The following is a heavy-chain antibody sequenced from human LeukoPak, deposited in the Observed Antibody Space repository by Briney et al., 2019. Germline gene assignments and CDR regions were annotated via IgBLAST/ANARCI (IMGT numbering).Heavy chain of an antibody. V-gene: IGHV3-23*01. CDR2: ISGSGGST. Sequence: GGSLRLSCAASGFTFSSYAMSWVRQAPGEGLEWVSAISGSGGSTYYADSVKGRFTISRDNSKNTLYLQMNSLRAEDTAVYYCAKDRKVVPAAIYYYYYGMDVWGQGTTVTVSS. CDR3: AKDRKVVPAAIYYYYYGMDV. J-gene: IGHJ6*02. D-gene: IGHD2-2*01. CDR1: GFTFSSYA.